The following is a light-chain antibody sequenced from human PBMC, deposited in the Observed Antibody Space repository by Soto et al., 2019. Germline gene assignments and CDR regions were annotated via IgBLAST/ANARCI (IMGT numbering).Light chain of an antibody. CDR3: CSNAGTYTWV. J-gene: IGLJ3*02. CDR2: DVN. CDR1: SSDVGGYNL. Sequence: QSVLTQPRSVSGSPGQSVTISCTGTSSDVGGYNLVSWYQQLPGKAPKLMIFDVNKRPSGVPDRFSGSKSGNTASLTISGLQAEDEADYYCCSNAGTYTWVFGGGTKLTVL. V-gene: IGLV2-11*01.